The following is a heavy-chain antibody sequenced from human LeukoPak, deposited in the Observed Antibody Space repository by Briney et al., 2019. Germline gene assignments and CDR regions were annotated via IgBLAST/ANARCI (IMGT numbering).Heavy chain of an antibody. D-gene: IGHD3-10*01. CDR2: ISYDGSNK. Sequence: GGSLRLSCAASGFTFSSYAMHRVRQAPGKGLEWVAVISYDGSNKYYADSVKGRFTISRDNSKNTLYLQMNSLRAEDTAVYYCARVSRPMVRGVKPEYWGQGTLVTVSS. CDR3: ARVSRPMVRGVKPEY. V-gene: IGHV3-30*04. CDR1: GFTFSSYA. J-gene: IGHJ4*02.